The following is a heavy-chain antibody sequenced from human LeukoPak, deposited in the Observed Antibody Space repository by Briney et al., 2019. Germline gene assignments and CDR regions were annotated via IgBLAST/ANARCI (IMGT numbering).Heavy chain of an antibody. J-gene: IGHJ6*03. Sequence: GGSLRLSCAASGFTFSSYSMNWVRQAPGKGREWVSGISGRGGSTYYADSVKGRFTTSRDNSKNTLYLQMNSLRAEDTAVYYCARVQSLDTAMVPYYYYYMDVWGKGTTVTVSS. D-gene: IGHD5-18*01. CDR1: GFTFSSYS. CDR3: ARVQSLDTAMVPYYYYYMDV. CDR2: ISGRGGST. V-gene: IGHV3-23*01.